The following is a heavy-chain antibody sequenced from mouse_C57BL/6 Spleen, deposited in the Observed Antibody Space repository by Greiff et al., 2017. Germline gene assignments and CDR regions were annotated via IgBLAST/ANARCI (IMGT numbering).Heavy chain of an antibody. J-gene: IGHJ2*01. CDR3: ARDTTVVAHFDY. CDR1: GYTFTSYW. Sequence: QVQLKQPGAELVKPGASVKLSCKASGYTFTSYWMHWVKQRPGQGLEWIGMIHPNSGSTNYNEKFKSKATLTVDKSSSTAYMQLSSLTSEDSAVYYCARDTTVVAHFDYWGQGTTLTVSS. CDR2: IHPNSGST. V-gene: IGHV1-64*01. D-gene: IGHD1-1*01.